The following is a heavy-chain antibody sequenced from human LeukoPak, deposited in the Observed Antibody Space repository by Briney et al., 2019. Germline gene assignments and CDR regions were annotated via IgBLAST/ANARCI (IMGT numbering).Heavy chain of an antibody. CDR1: GFTFSDYY. D-gene: IGHD1-1*01. CDR2: ISSSGNTI. J-gene: IGHJ5*02. CDR3: ARRGVQLQRISRFGP. V-gene: IGHV3-11*01. Sequence: PGGSLRLSCAASGFTFSDYYMSWIRQAPGKGLEWVSYISSSGNTIYYADSVKGRFTISRDNAKNSLYLQMNSLRAEDTAVYYCARRGVQLQRISRFGPWGQGTLVTVSS.